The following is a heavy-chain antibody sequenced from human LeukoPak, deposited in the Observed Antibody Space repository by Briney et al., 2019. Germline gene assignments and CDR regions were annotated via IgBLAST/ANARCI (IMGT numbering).Heavy chain of an antibody. V-gene: IGHV3-48*01. CDR2: ISSSSSTI. J-gene: IGHJ4*02. Sequence: PGGSQRLSCAASGFTFSSYSMNWVRQAPGKGREWVSYISSSSSTIYYADSVKGRFTISRDNAKNSLYLQMNSLRAEDTAVYYCARDYYDSLGYWGQGTLVTVSS. CDR1: GFTFSSYS. CDR3: ARDYYDSLGY. D-gene: IGHD3-22*01.